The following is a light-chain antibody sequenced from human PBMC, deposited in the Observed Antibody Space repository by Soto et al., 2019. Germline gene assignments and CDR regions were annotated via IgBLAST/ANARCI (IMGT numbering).Light chain of an antibody. CDR3: HQGYSTTT. J-gene: IGKJ1*01. V-gene: IGKV1-39*01. CDR1: QSISSY. CDR2: AAS. Sequence: DIKMTLSPFALSASVGDRVTITCRASQSISSYLNWYQQKPGKAPKLLIYAASSLQSGVPSRFSGSGSGTDFTLTISSLQPEDFATYYCHQGYSTTTFGQGTKVDI.